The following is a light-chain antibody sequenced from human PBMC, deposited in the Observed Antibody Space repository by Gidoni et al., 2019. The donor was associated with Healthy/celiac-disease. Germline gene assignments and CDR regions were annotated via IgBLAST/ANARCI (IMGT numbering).Light chain of an antibody. CDR2: GKN. J-gene: IGLJ3*02. Sequence: SSELTQDPAVSVALGQPVRITCQGDSLRSYYASWYQQKPGQAPVLVIYGKNNRPSGIPDRFSGSRSGNTASLTITGAQAEDEADYYCNSRDSSGNRVFGGGTKLTVL. CDR3: NSRDSSGNRV. V-gene: IGLV3-19*01. CDR1: SLRSYY.